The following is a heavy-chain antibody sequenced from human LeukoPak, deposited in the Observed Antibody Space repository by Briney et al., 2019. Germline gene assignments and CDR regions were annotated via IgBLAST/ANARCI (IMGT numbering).Heavy chain of an antibody. J-gene: IGHJ4*02. CDR2: ISWNSGSI. V-gene: IGHV3-9*01. CDR1: GFTFDDYA. Sequence: PGRSLRLSCAASGFTFDDYAMHWVRQAPGKGLEWVSGISWNSGSIGYADSVKGRFTISRDNAKNSLYLQMNSLRAEDTALYYCAKGFSGYDFGLFDYWGQGTLVTASS. D-gene: IGHD5-12*01. CDR3: AKGFSGYDFGLFDY.